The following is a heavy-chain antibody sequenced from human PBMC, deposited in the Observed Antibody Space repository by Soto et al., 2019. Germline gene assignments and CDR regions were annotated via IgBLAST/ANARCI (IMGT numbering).Heavy chain of an antibody. CDR2: IKQDGSEK. V-gene: IGHV3-7*01. D-gene: IGHD3-22*01. CDR1: GFTFSSYW. J-gene: IGHJ2*01. Sequence: GSLRLSCAASGFTFSSYWMSWVRQAPGKGLEWVANIKQDGSEKYYVDSVKGRFTISRDNAKNSLYLQMNSLRAEDTAVYYCARGTMIVVVITDWYFDLWGRGTLVTVSS. CDR3: ARGTMIVVVITDWYFDL.